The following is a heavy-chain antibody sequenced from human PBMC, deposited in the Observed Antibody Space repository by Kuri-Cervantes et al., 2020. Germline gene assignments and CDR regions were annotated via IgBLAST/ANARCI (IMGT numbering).Heavy chain of an antibody. CDR1: GGSFSGYY. D-gene: IGHD4-11*01. Sequence: GSLRLSCAVYGGSFSGYYWSWIRQPPGKGLEWIGEINHSGSTNYNPSLKSRVTISVDTSKNQFSLQLNSVTAADTAVYYCARGGGDYSPYYYMDVWGKGTTVTVSS. CDR2: INHSGST. CDR3: ARGGGDYSPYYYMDV. J-gene: IGHJ6*03. V-gene: IGHV4-34*01.